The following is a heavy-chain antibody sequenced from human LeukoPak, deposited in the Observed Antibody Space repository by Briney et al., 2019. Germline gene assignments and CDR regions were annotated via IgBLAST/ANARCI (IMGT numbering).Heavy chain of an antibody. J-gene: IGHJ4*02. CDR3: ARGRSGWGFDY. V-gene: IGHV4-39*07. CDR1: GGSVSSTNNY. Sequence: PSETLSLTCSVSGGSVSSTNNYWGWIRQPPGAGLEWIGSIYHSGSTYYNPSLKSRVTISVDTSKNQFSLKLSSVTAADTAVYYCARGRSGWGFDYWGQGTLVTVSS. D-gene: IGHD6-19*01. CDR2: IYHSGST.